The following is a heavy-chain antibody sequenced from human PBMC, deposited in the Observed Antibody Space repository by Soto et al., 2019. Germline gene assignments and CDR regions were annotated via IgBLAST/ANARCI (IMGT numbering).Heavy chain of an antibody. Sequence: ASVKVSCKASGYSFTDYHIHWVRQAPGQGLEWLGRNNPKSGGTSTAQKFQGWVTMTTDTSVSTASMELTRLTSDDTAIYYCARGDSTDCSNGVCSFFYNHDMDVWGQGTTVTVSS. J-gene: IGHJ6*02. CDR2: NNPKSGGT. V-gene: IGHV1-2*04. CDR3: ARGDSTDCSNGVCSFFYNHDMDV. D-gene: IGHD2-8*01. CDR1: GYSFTDYH.